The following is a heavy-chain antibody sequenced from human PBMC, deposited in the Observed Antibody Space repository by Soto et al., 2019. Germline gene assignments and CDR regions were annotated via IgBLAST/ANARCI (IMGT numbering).Heavy chain of an antibody. CDR2: IYYSGST. J-gene: IGHJ4*02. V-gene: IGHV4-39*01. Sequence: SETLSLTCTVSGGSISSSSYYWGWIRQPPGKGLEWIGSIYYSGSTYYNPSLKRRVTISVDTSKNQFSLKLSSVTAADTAVYYCASLRSGYCTNGVCFGFDYWGQGTLVTVSS. CDR1: GGSISSSSYY. D-gene: IGHD2-8*01. CDR3: ASLRSGYCTNGVCFGFDY.